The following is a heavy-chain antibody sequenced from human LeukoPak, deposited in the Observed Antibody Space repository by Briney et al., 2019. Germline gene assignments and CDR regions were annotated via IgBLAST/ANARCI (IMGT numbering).Heavy chain of an antibody. Sequence: PGGSLRLSCAASGFTFSSYEMNWVRQAPGKGLEWVSYISSSGGTIYYADSVKGRFTISRDNAKNSLYLQMNSLRAEDTAVYYCARDGYYDSSGYPDYWGQGTLVTVSS. CDR2: ISSSGGTI. V-gene: IGHV3-48*03. CDR3: ARDGYYDSSGYPDY. D-gene: IGHD3-22*01. CDR1: GFTFSSYE. J-gene: IGHJ4*02.